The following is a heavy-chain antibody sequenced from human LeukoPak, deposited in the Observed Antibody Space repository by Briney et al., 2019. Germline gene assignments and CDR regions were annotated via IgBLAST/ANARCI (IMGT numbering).Heavy chain of an antibody. CDR3: ARGDPLMYYYYYGMDV. J-gene: IGHJ6*02. D-gene: IGHD2-8*01. V-gene: IGHV1-8*01. CDR1: GYTFTSYD. CDR2: MNPNSGNT. Sequence: AASVKVSCKAPGYTFTSYDINWVRQATGQGLEWMGWMNPNSGNTGYAQKFQGRVTMTRNTSISTAYMELSSLRSEDTAVYYCARGDPLMYYYYYGMDVWGQGTTVTVSS.